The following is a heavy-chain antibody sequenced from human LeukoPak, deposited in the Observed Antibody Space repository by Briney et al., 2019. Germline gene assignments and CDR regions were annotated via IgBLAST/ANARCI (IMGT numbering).Heavy chain of an antibody. CDR1: GGSFSGYY. J-gene: IGHJ3*02. CDR2: INHSGST. CDR3: AKSNGYGLIDI. Sequence: ASETLSLTCAVYGGSFSGYYWSWIRQPPGKGLEWSGEINHSGSTNYNPSRKSRVTISVDTSKNQFSLKLSSVTAADTAVYYCAKSNGYGLIDIWGQGTMVTVSS. D-gene: IGHD3-10*01. V-gene: IGHV4-34*01.